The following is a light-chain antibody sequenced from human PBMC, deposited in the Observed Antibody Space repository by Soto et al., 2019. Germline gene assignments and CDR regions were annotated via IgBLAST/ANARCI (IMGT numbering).Light chain of an antibody. Sequence: QSVLTQPPSASGTPGQRVTISCSGSSSNIGSSSVSWYQQLPGTAPKLLVYRNYQRPSGVPDRFSGSKSGTSASLAISGLRFEDEADYYCAAWDDSLSGVVFGGGTKLTVL. CDR1: SSNIGSSS. CDR2: RNY. CDR3: AAWDDSLSGVV. J-gene: IGLJ2*01. V-gene: IGLV1-47*01.